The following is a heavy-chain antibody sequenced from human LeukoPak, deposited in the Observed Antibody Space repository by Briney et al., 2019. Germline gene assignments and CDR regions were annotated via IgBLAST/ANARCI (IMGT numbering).Heavy chain of an antibody. CDR1: GHTLTELS. J-gene: IGHJ4*02. D-gene: IGHD3-16*02. CDR2: FDPEDGET. Sequence: ASVKVSCKVSGHTLTELSMHWVRQAPGKGLEWMGGFDPEDGETIYAQKFQGRVTMTEDTSTDTAYMELSSLRSEDTAVYYCATLYDYVWGSYRPLGYWGQGALVTVSS. CDR3: ATLYDYVWGSYRPLGY. V-gene: IGHV1-24*01.